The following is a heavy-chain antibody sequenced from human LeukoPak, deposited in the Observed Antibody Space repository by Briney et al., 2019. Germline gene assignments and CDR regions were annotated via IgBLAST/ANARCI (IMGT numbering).Heavy chain of an antibody. CDR2: ISSNSGSM. CDR1: GFTFSSYS. Sequence: PGGSLRLSCAASGFTFSSYSMNWVRQAPGKGLEWVSYISSNSGSMYYADSVKGRFTISRDNAKNSLYLQMNSLRAEDTAVYYCARGGSVYYGSGSYYTDWGQGTLVTVSS. CDR3: ARGGSVYYGSGSYYTD. D-gene: IGHD3-10*01. J-gene: IGHJ4*02. V-gene: IGHV3-48*01.